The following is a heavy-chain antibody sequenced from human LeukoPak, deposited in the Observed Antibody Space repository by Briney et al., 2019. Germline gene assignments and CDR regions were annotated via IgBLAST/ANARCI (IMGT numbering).Heavy chain of an antibody. J-gene: IGHJ4*02. CDR2: ISRDGDST. D-gene: IGHD5-18*01. V-gene: IGHV3-43*02. Sequence: SGGSLRLSCAASGFTFDDYAMHWVRQAPGKGLEWVSLISRDGDSTYYADSVKGRFTISRDNSKNSLYLQMNSLRTEDTALFYCAKDKYSYGYNFDYWGQGTLVTVSS. CDR3: AKDKYSYGYNFDY. CDR1: GFTFDDYA.